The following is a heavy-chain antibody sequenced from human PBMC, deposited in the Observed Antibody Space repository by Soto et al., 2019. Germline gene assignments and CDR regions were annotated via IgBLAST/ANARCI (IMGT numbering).Heavy chain of an antibody. CDR3: AEDHNWFDP. CDR2: ISGSGGST. CDR1: GVTLSSYA. J-gene: IGHJ5*02. V-gene: IGHV3-23*01. Sequence: GGSLRICCAASGVTLSSYAMSWVRQAPGKGLEWVSAISGSGGSTYYADSVKGRFTISRDNSKNTLYLQMNSLRAEDTAVYYCAEDHNWFDPWRQGTLVNVSS.